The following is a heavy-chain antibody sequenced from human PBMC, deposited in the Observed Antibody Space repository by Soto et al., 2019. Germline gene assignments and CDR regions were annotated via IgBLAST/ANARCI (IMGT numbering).Heavy chain of an antibody. J-gene: IGHJ6*02. CDR3: ARDLTIVPATHPRLENYGMDV. Sequence: VQLVQSAGEVKKPGASVKVSCKASGYSFTSYGISWVRRAPGQGLEWMGWISPYNGHTQFVERFQGRVTMTTDTSTKTAHMELRNLRSDDTAHYYCARDLTIVPATHPRLENYGMDVWGQGTTVIVSS. CDR2: ISPYNGHT. CDR1: GYSFTSYG. V-gene: IGHV1-18*01. D-gene: IGHD2-2*01.